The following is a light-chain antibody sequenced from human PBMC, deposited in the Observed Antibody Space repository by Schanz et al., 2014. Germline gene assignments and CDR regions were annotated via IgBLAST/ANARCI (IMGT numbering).Light chain of an antibody. CDR2: GAS. CDR3: QLFRGSSYT. V-gene: IGKV3-20*01. J-gene: IGKJ2*01. CDR1: QSVSSSY. Sequence: EIVLTQSPGTLSLSPGERATLSCRASQSVSSSYLAWYQQKPGQAPRLLIYGASSRATGIPDRFSGSGSGTGFTLTINTLEPEDFAVFYCQLFRGSSYTFGHGTTLEIK.